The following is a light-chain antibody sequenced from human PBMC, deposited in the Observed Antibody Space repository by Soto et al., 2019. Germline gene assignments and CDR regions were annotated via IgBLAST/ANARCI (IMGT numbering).Light chain of an antibody. CDR2: RNN. CDR3: ATWDDSLNGFYV. Sequence: SLLTHPPSASWAPGHWVTISCSGSTSNIGSNYVYWYQQLPGTAPKLLIYRNNQRPSGVPDRFSGSKSGTSASLAISGLRSDDEADYFCATWDDSLNGFYVFGTGTKVTVL. J-gene: IGLJ1*01. V-gene: IGLV1-47*01. CDR1: TSNIGSNY.